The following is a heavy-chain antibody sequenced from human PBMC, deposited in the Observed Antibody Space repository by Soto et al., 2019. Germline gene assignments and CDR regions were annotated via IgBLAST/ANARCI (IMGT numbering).Heavy chain of an antibody. J-gene: IGHJ5*02. CDR2: IYYSGST. CDR3: AGERHGSSRSGWFDP. CDR1: GGSISSGGYY. V-gene: IGHV4-31*03. D-gene: IGHD6-13*01. Sequence: QVQLQESGPGLVKPSQTLSLTCTVSGGSISSGGYYWSWIRQHPGKGLEWIGYIYYSGSTYYNPSLRSRVTISVDTSQNRFSLNLSSVNAADTAVYYCAGERHGSSRSGWFDPWGQGTLVTVSS.